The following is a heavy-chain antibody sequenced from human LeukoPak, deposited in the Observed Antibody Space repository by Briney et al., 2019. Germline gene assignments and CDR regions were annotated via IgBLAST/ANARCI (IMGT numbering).Heavy chain of an antibody. J-gene: IGHJ4*02. V-gene: IGHV3-74*01. CDR3: ARHLSSTSPFGY. CDR1: GFTFSNYW. D-gene: IGHD2-2*01. CDR2: IKRDGSRT. Sequence: GGSLRLSCAASGFTFSNYWMHWVRQAPGKGLGWVSRIKRDGSRTDYADCVKGRFTISRDNAKNTLYLQMNSLRAEDTAVYYCARHLSSTSPFGYWGQGTLVTVSS.